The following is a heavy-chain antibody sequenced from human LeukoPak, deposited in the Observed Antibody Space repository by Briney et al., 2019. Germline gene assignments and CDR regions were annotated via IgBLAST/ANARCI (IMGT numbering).Heavy chain of an antibody. J-gene: IGHJ4*02. D-gene: IGHD5-24*01. CDR1: GFTLSSYW. Sequence: GGSLRLSCAASGFTLSSYWMSWVCQAPGKGLEWVANIKEDGSEKYYVDSVKGRFTISRDNAKNSLYLQMNSLRAEDTAVYYCARCRRGDGYTYCDFDYWGQGTLVTVSS. V-gene: IGHV3-7*01. CDR3: ARCRRGDGYTYCDFDY. CDR2: IKEDGSEK.